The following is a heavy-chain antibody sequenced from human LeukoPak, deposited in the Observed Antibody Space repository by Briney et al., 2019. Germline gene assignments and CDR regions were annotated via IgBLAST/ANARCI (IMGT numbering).Heavy chain of an antibody. CDR1: GFRFDEYA. Sequence: GGSLRLSCAASGFRFDEYAMHWVRQAPGKGLEYVSAISSNGGSTYYANSAKGRFTISRDNSKNTLYLQMGSLRAEDMAVYYCARVGRGYSYGYLGLDYWGQGTLVTVSS. V-gene: IGHV3-64*01. D-gene: IGHD5-18*01. J-gene: IGHJ4*02. CDR2: ISSNGGST. CDR3: ARVGRGYSYGYLGLDY.